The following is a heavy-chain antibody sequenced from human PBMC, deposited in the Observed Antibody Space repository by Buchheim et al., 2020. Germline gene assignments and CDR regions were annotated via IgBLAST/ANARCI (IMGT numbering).Heavy chain of an antibody. D-gene: IGHD3-3*01. CDR1: GFTFSSYA. V-gene: IGHV3-23*01. Sequence: EVQLLESGGGLVQPGGSLRLSRAASGFTFSSYAMSWVRQAPGKGLEWVSAISGSCGSTYYADSVKGRFTISRDNSKNTLYLQMNSLRAEDTAVYYCAKRRTIFGVVIIAFDYWGQGTL. CDR3: AKRRTIFGVVIIAFDY. J-gene: IGHJ4*02. CDR2: ISGSCGST.